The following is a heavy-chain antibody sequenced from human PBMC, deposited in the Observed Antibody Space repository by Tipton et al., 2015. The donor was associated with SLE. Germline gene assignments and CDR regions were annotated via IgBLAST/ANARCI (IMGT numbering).Heavy chain of an antibody. J-gene: IGHJ3*02. D-gene: IGHD1-14*01. Sequence: SLRLSCAASGFTVSSNYMSWVRQAPGKGLEWVSVIYSGGSTYYADPVKGRFTISRDNAKNTLYLQMNSLRAEDTAVYYCARANPAGAFDIWGQGTMVTVSS. CDR3: ARANPAGAFDI. V-gene: IGHV3-66*01. CDR1: GFTVSSNY. CDR2: IYSGGST.